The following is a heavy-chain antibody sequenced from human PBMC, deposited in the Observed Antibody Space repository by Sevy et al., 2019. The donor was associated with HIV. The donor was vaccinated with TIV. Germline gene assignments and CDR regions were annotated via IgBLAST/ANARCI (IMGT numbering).Heavy chain of an antibody. J-gene: IGHJ4*02. CDR3: ARLNGNYFDY. Sequence: ASVKVSCKASGYNFVYYGISWLRQAPGQGLEWMGWISPYNDNTFYADSFQGTVTLTTDTSTTTVYMEILSLTSDDTAIYFCARLNGNYFDYWGQGTLVTVSS. V-gene: IGHV1-18*01. CDR1: GYNFVYYG. D-gene: IGHD1-26*01. CDR2: ISPYNDNT.